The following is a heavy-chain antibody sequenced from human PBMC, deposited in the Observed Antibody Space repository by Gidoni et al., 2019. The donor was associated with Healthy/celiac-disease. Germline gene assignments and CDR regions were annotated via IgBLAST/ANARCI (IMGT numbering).Heavy chain of an antibody. CDR3: TRRVSYGDYDWFDP. Sequence: EVQLVESGGGLVQPGGSLKLSCAASGFTFSGSAMHWVRQASGKGLEWVGRIRSKANSYATAYAASVKGRFTISRDDSKNTAYLQMNSLKTEDTAVYYCTRRVSYGDYDWFDPWGQGTLVTVSS. D-gene: IGHD4-17*01. CDR2: IRSKANSYAT. CDR1: GFTFSGSA. V-gene: IGHV3-73*01. J-gene: IGHJ5*02.